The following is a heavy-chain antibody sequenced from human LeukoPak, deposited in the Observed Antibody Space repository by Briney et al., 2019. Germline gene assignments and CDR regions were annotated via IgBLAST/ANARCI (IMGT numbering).Heavy chain of an antibody. J-gene: IGHJ4*02. Sequence: SVKVSCKASGGTFSSYAISWVRQAPGRGLEWMGGIIPIFGTANYAQKFQGRVTITTDESTSTAYMELSSLRSEDTAVYYCARAFGADFWSYAFDYWGQGTLVTVSS. V-gene: IGHV1-69*05. CDR2: IIPIFGTA. CDR1: GGTFSSYA. D-gene: IGHD3-3*01. CDR3: ARAFGADFWSYAFDY.